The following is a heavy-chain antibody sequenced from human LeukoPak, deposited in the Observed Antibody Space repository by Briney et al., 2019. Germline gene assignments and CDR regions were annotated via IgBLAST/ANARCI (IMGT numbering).Heavy chain of an antibody. CDR3: VKDTARVPGDY. J-gene: IGHJ4*02. Sequence: GGSLRLSCSVSGFTFSTFAMHWVRQAPGKGLEYVSGISSNGGSTYYADSVKGRFTISRDNSKNTLYLQMSSLRTEDTAVYYRVKDTARVPGDYWGRGTLVTVSS. D-gene: IGHD5-18*01. CDR1: GFTFSTFA. V-gene: IGHV3-64D*06. CDR2: ISSNGGST.